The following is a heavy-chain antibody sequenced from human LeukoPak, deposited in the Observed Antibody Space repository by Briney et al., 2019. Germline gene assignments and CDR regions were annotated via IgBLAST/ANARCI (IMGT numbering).Heavy chain of an antibody. J-gene: IGHJ5*02. CDR1: GFTFSSYA. CDR3: ARGQLELLTWFDP. CDR2: ISGSGDNT. Sequence: PGGSLRLSCAASGFTFSSYAMSWVRQAPGKGLEWVSGISGSGDNTYYADSVKGRFTISRDNSKNTLYVQVNSLGTEDTAAYYCARGQLELLTWFDPWGQGTLVTVSS. D-gene: IGHD1-7*01. V-gene: IGHV3-23*01.